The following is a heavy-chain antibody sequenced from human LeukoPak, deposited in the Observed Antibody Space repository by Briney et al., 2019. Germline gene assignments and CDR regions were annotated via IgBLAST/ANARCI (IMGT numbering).Heavy chain of an antibody. CDR3: ATIKRGSIFGYFDF. CDR1: GGSISSHY. CDR2: LFDSVNT. J-gene: IGHJ4*02. V-gene: IGHV4-59*11. D-gene: IGHD5-18*01. Sequence: EPSETLSLTCTVSGGSISSHYWSWIRQPPGKGLEWIAHLFDSVNTKDNPSLQSRLTLSADTSKNQFSLRLSSVTAADTAVYYCATIKRGSIFGYFDFWGQGIKVTVSS.